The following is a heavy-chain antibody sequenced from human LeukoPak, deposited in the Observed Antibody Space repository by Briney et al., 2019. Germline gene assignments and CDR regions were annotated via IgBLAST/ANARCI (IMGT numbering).Heavy chain of an antibody. CDR2: IIPIFGTA. J-gene: IGHJ6*03. CDR1: GGTFGRYV. CDR3: ARGAFGVFPPATYYYYMDV. D-gene: IGHD3-3*01. Sequence: SVKVSCKASGGTFGRYVISWVRQAPGQGLEWMGGIIPIFGTANYAQKFQGRVTITADESTITAYMELSSLRSEDTAVYYCARGAFGVFPPATYYYYMDVWGKGTTVTVSS. V-gene: IGHV1-69*13.